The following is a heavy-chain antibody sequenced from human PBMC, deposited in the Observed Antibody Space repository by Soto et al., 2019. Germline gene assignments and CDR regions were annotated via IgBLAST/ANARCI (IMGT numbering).Heavy chain of an antibody. V-gene: IGHV3-53*01. Sequence: EVQLVEPGGGLIQPGGSLRLSCAASGFTVSTDYMSWVRQAPGKGLEWVSVIYIGGTTYYADTVNGRFTISRDNSKNTLYLQMNSLRPEDTAVYFCARPNGGWLMNSYYYYGMDVWGQGTTVTVSS. D-gene: IGHD6-19*01. J-gene: IGHJ6*02. CDR2: IYIGGTT. CDR3: ARPNGGWLMNSYYYYGMDV. CDR1: GFTVSTDY.